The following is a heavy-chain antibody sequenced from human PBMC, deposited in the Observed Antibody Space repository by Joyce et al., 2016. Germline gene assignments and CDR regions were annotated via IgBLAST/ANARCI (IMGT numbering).Heavy chain of an antibody. CDR2: ITPIFATA. D-gene: IGHD1-14*01. CDR3: ARLRQTGNINDY. J-gene: IGHJ4*02. Sequence: QMQLVQSGAEVKKPGSSVKVSCKALGGTRSGYAVSWVRQAPGKGLEWMGGITPIFATAKYAQKFQARVTITADKSTNTAYMELRSLRYEDTAIYYCARLRQTGNINDYWGQGTLVTVSS. V-gene: IGHV1-69*06. CDR1: GGTRSGYA.